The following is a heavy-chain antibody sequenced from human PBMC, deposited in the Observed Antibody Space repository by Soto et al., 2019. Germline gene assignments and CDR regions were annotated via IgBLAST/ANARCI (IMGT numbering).Heavy chain of an antibody. CDR3: AKHVVVVAGDYFDY. Sequence: GGSLRLSCVASGFSLWSYSMSWVRQAPGKGLEWVSAISGSGGSTYYADSVKGRFTISRDNSKNTLYLQMNSLRAEDTAVYYCAKHVVVVAGDYFDYWGQGTLVTVSS. D-gene: IGHD2-15*01. J-gene: IGHJ4*02. CDR2: ISGSGGST. V-gene: IGHV3-23*01. CDR1: GFSLWSYS.